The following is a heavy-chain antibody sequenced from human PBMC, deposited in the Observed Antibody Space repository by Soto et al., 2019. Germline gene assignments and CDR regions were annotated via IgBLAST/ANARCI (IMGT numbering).Heavy chain of an antibody. V-gene: IGHV3-21*01. CDR3: ARGDEIQLWLEDYYYGMDV. CDR1: GFTFSDNY. D-gene: IGHD5-18*01. J-gene: IGHJ6*02. CDR2: ISSSSSYI. Sequence: GGSLRLSCTGSGFTFSDNYMNWVRQAPGKGLEWVSSISSSSSYIYYADSVKGRFTISRDNAKNSLYLQMNSLRAEDTAVYYCARGDEIQLWLEDYYYGMDVWGQGTTVTVFS.